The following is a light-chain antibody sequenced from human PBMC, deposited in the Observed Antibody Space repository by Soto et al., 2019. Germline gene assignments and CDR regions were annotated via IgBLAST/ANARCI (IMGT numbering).Light chain of an antibody. CDR2: GAS. J-gene: IGKJ5*01. Sequence: ALTQSPGTLSLSPGERATLSCRATQTLSRSWLAWYQHKAGQAPRLLVSGASRRATGIPDRFSGGGAGTDFTLTISRLEPEDSALYYCQQYDRPPITFGQGTRLEIK. V-gene: IGKV3-20*01. CDR1: QTLSRSW. CDR3: QQYDRPPIT.